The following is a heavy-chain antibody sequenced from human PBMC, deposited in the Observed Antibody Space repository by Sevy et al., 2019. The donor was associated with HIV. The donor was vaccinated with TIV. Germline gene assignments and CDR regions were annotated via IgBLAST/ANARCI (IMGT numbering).Heavy chain of an antibody. CDR3: AREAAPHYYYYRMDF. D-gene: IGHD2-15*01. J-gene: IGHJ6*02. CDR2: ISSSSSYT. Sequence: GGSLRLSCAASGFTFSDYYMSWIRQAPGKGLEWVSYISSSSSYTNYADSVKGRFTISRDNAKNSLYLQMNSLKAEDTAVYYCAREAAPHYYYYRMDFWGQGTPVTVSS. V-gene: IGHV3-11*06. CDR1: GFTFSDYY.